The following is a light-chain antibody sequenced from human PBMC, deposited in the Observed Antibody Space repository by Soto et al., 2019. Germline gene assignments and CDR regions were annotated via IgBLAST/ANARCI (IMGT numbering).Light chain of an antibody. CDR3: AAWDDRLSGLV. V-gene: IGLV2-14*01. J-gene: IGLJ2*01. Sequence: QSVLTQPASVSGSPGQSITISCTGTSGDIGSYNRVSWYQQHPGKAPKLIIYEVTDRPSGVSNRFSGSKSGNTASLTISGLQAEDEADYYCAAWDDRLSGLVFGRGTKLTVL. CDR2: EVT. CDR1: SGDIGSYNR.